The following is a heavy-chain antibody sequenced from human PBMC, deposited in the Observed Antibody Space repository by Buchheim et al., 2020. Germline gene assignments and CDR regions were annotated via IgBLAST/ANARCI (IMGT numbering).Heavy chain of an antibody. V-gene: IGHV3-48*02. D-gene: IGHD5-18*01. J-gene: IGHJ4*02. CDR1: GFTFSSYS. CDR3: ARLRGYNYGYEDY. CDR2: ISSRNSSSI. Sequence: EVQLVESGGGLVQPGGSVRLSCAASGFTFSSYSMNWVRQAPGKGLEWVSYISSRNSSSIYYAASVKGRFTISRDNAKNSLYLQMNSLRDEDTAVYYCARLRGYNYGYEDYWGQGTL.